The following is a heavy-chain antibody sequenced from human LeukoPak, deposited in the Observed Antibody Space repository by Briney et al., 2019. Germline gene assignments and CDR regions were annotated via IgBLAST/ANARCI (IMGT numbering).Heavy chain of an antibody. CDR1: GFTFSSDA. CDR3: AKAPQRVLAGYFQH. J-gene: IGHJ1*01. V-gene: IGHV3-23*01. CDR2: ISGSGGST. Sequence: GGSLRLSCAASGFTFSSDAMSWVRQAPGKGLEWVSAISGSGGSTYYADSVKGRFTISRDNSKNTLYLQMNSLRAEDTAVYYCAKAPQRVLAGYFQHWGQGTLVTVSS.